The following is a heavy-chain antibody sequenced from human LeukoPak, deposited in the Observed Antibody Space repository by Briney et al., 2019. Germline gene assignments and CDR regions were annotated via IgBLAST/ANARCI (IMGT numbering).Heavy chain of an antibody. J-gene: IGHJ4*02. V-gene: IGHV3-7*01. CDR3: ARDQGGEQSY. CDR1: GFSFTTYW. CDR2: INQDETEK. Sequence: GESLRLSCAASGFSFTTYWMSWVRQAPGKGLEWVANINQDETEKYYVDSVKGRFTISRDNGKNSLYLQMNSLRAEDTAVYYCARDQGGEQSYWGQGTLVTVSS. D-gene: IGHD3-16*01.